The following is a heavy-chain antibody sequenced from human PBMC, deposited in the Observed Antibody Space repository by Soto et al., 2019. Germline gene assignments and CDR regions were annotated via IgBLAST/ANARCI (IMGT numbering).Heavy chain of an antibody. CDR1: GDTISDYF. CDR3: ARSDDL. V-gene: IGHV1-2*02. CDR2: INPDSGTP. Sequence: ASVKVSCKASGDTISDYFIHWVRQDTGQGLEWMGWINPDSGTPSYAQKFKGRVTMTRATSLGTASLLLNRREYDDATAYYCARSDDLWGPGTLVTISS. J-gene: IGHJ4*01.